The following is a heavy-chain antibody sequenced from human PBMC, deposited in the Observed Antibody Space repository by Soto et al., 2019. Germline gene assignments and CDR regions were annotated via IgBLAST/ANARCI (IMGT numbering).Heavy chain of an antibody. CDR3: ARERGVGYESSGYYYGPYGMDG. CDR2: IYYSGST. CDR1: GGSISSGGYY. Sequence: SETLSLTCTVSGGSISSGGYYWSWIRQHPGKGLEWIGYIYYSGSTYYNPSLKSRVTISVDTSKNQFSLKLSSVTAADTAVYYCARERGVGYESSGYYYGPYGMDGWGQGTTVTVSS. V-gene: IGHV4-31*03. J-gene: IGHJ6*02. D-gene: IGHD3-22*01.